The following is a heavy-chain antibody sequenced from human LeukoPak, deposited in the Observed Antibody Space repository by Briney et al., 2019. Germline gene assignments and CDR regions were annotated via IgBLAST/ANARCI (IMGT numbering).Heavy chain of an antibody. V-gene: IGHV4-61*02. CDR2: IYTSGST. D-gene: IGHD3-3*01. J-gene: IGHJ3*02. CDR1: GGSISSGSYY. Sequence: SQTLSLTCTVSGGSISSGSYYWSWIRQPAGKGLEWIGRIYTSGSTNYNPSLKSRVTISVDTSKNQFSLKLSSVTAADTVVYYCARGLTIFGVPIGDAFDIWGQGTVVTVSS. CDR3: ARGLTIFGVPIGDAFDI.